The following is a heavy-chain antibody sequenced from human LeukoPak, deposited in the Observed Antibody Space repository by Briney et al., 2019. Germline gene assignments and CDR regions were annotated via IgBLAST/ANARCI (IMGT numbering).Heavy chain of an antibody. CDR3: ARDNRFLEWAMVDAFDI. J-gene: IGHJ3*02. CDR1: GGSISSYY. D-gene: IGHD3-3*01. V-gene: IGHV4-4*07. Sequence: SETLSLTCTVSGGSISSYYWSWIRQPAGKGLEWIGRIYTSGSTNYNPSLKGRVTMSVDTSKNQFSLKLSSVTAADTAVYYCARDNRFLEWAMVDAFDIWGQGTMVTVSS. CDR2: IYTSGST.